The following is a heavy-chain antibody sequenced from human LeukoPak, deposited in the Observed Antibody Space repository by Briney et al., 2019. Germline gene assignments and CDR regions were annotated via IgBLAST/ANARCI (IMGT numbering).Heavy chain of an antibody. V-gene: IGHV1-69*04. J-gene: IGHJ5*02. CDR3: ARAPYCTSCPQGLNWFDP. CDR2: IIPILGIA. Sequence: GASVNVSCKASGGTFSRYAISWVRQAPGQGLEWMGRIIPILGIANYAQKFQGRVTITADKSTSTAYMELSSLRSEDTAVYYCARAPYCTSCPQGLNWFDPWGQGTLVTVSS. D-gene: IGHD2-2*01. CDR1: GGTFSRYA.